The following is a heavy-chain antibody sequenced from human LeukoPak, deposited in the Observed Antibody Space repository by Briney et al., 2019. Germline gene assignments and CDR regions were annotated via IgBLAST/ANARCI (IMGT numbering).Heavy chain of an antibody. CDR3: ARVGPVAGNFYYYYYYYMDV. Sequence: ASVKVSCKASGYTFTSYDINWVRQAPGQGLEWMGWINPNSGGTNYAQKFQGRVTMTRDTSISTAYMELSRLRSDDTAVYYCARVGPVAGNFYYYYYYYMDVWGKGTTVTVSS. V-gene: IGHV1-2*02. CDR2: INPNSGGT. D-gene: IGHD6-19*01. J-gene: IGHJ6*03. CDR1: GYTFTSYD.